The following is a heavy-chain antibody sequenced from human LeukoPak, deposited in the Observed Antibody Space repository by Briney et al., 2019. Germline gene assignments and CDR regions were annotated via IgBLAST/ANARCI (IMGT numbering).Heavy chain of an antibody. D-gene: IGHD3-10*01. J-gene: IGHJ4*02. CDR3: AKASGCYYNPFDY. CDR2: ISGSGGST. Sequence: PGGSLRLSCAASGFTFSSYAMSWVRQAPGKGLEWVAAISGSGGSTYYADSVKGRFTISRDNSRTTLYLQMNSLRAEDTAVYYCAKASGCYYNPFDYWGQGTLVTVSS. V-gene: IGHV3-23*01. CDR1: GFTFSSYA.